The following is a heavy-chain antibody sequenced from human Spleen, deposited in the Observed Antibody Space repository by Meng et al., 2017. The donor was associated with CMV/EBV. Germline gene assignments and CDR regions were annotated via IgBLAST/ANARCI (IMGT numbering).Heavy chain of an antibody. V-gene: IGHV3-7*01. Sequence: GESLKISCAASGFGFGSYPLSWVRQAPGKGLEWVANIKQDGSEKYYVDSVKGRFTISRDNAKNSLYLQINSLRAEDTAVYYCARSQETWIQLWLPYYFDYWGQGTLVTVSS. CDR2: IKQDGSEK. D-gene: IGHD5-18*01. CDR1: GFGFGSYP. CDR3: ARSQETWIQLWLPYYFDY. J-gene: IGHJ4*02.